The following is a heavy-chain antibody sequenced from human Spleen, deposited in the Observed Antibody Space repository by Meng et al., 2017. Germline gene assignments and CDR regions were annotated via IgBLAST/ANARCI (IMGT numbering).Heavy chain of an antibody. CDR1: GFTFSTLG. Sequence: GESLKISCAASGFTFSTLGMHWVRQAPGKGLEWVASIWYDGSNKYYGDFVKGRFTISRDNSKNTLYLQVNSLRAEDTAVYYCARAAGFGEPAIDYWGQGTLVTVSS. CDR2: IWYDGSNK. CDR3: ARAAGFGEPAIDY. J-gene: IGHJ4*02. D-gene: IGHD3-10*01. V-gene: IGHV3-33*01.